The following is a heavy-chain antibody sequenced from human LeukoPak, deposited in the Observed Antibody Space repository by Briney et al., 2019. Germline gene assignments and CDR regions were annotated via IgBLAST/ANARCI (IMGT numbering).Heavy chain of an antibody. D-gene: IGHD1-26*01. J-gene: IGHJ4*02. Sequence: GGPLRLSCAASGFTLSNARMIWLRKAPGKGLEWVGRIKSKNDGGTTDYAAPVKGRFTVSRDDSKNTVYLQMNSLKTEDTAVYYCTTELRWELPRIDCWGQGTLITVSS. CDR1: GFTLSNAR. V-gene: IGHV3-15*01. CDR2: IKSKNDGGTT. CDR3: TTELRWELPRIDC.